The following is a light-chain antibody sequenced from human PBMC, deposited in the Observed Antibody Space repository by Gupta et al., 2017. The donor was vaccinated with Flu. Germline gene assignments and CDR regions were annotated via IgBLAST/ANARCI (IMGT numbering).Light chain of an antibody. CDR1: QAINNN. CDR2: VAS. Sequence: KMTPSSSSPSASVGDRVTTTCRASQAINNNVAWFQQKPGKAPKSLIYVASILQSGVPSRFSGSGSGTEFTLTISSLQPEDFAAYYCQQRWSSPLTFGQGTKVEIK. J-gene: IGKJ1*01. V-gene: IGKV1-16*01. CDR3: QQRWSSPLT.